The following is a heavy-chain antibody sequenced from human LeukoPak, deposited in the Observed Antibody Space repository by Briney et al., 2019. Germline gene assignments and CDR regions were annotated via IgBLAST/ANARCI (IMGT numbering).Heavy chain of an antibody. D-gene: IGHD3-10*01. Sequence: SETLSLTCTVSGGSISSYYWSWIRQPPGKGLEWIGYIYYSGSTNYNPSLKSRVTISVDTSKNQFSLKLSSVTAADTAVYYCARDRSLYGSGSYRYWGQGTLVTVSS. V-gene: IGHV4-59*12. CDR2: IYYSGST. CDR3: ARDRSLYGSGSYRY. J-gene: IGHJ4*02. CDR1: GGSISSYY.